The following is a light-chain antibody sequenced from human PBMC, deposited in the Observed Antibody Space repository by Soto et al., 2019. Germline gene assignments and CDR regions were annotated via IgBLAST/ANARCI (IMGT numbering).Light chain of an antibody. CDR3: SSYTSSSTRV. CDR1: SSDVGGYNY. V-gene: IGLV2-14*01. CDR2: EVS. J-gene: IGLJ1*01. Sequence: ALTQPASVSGSPGQSITISCTGTSSDVGGYNYVSWYQHHPGKAPELMIFEVSNRPSGVSHRFSGSKSGNTASLTISGLQTEDEGDYYCSSYTSSSTRVFGTGTKSPS.